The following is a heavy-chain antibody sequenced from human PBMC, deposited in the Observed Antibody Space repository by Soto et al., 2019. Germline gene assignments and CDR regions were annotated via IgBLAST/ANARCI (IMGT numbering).Heavy chain of an antibody. Sequence: SETLSLTCTVSGGSVSSGSYYWGWIRQPPGKGLEWIGYIYYSGSTNYNPSLKSRVTISVDTSKNQFSLKLSSVTAADTAVYYCALYGSGSYEYYFDYWGQGTLVTVSS. CDR1: GGSVSSGSYY. D-gene: IGHD3-10*01. CDR2: IYYSGST. J-gene: IGHJ4*02. CDR3: ALYGSGSYEYYFDY. V-gene: IGHV4-61*01.